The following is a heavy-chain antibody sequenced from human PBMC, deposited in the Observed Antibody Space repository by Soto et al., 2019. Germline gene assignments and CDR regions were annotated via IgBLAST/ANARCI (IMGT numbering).Heavy chain of an antibody. CDR2: FDPEDGET. V-gene: IGHV1-24*01. Sequence: QVQLVQSGAEVKKPGASVKVSCKVSGYTLTELSIHWVQQAPGKGLEWMGGFDPEDGETIYAQKFQGRVTMTEDTSTDTAYMELSSLRSEDTAVYYCATTILYDSSGYQLSGFDYWGQGTLVTVSS. CDR1: GYTLTELS. D-gene: IGHD3-22*01. CDR3: ATTILYDSSGYQLSGFDY. J-gene: IGHJ4*02.